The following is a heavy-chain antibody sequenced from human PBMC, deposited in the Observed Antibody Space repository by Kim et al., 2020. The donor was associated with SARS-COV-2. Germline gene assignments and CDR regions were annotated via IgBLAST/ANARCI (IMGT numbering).Heavy chain of an antibody. CDR2: INTKTGVS. D-gene: IGHD2-15*01. CDR1: GYTFTDDH. J-gene: IGHJ4*01. V-gene: IGHV1-2*02. CDR3: ARGLLIFDA. Sequence: ASVKVSCKASGYTFTDDHIQWVRQAPGQGLEWLGWINTKTGVSRFVEKFQGRANFTRNTSINTAFLELSALESDDTAVYFCARGLLIFDAWGHGALVIVSS.